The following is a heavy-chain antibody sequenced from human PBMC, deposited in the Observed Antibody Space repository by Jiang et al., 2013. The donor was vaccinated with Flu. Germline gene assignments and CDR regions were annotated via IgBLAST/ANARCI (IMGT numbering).Heavy chain of an antibody. D-gene: IGHD2-15*01. V-gene: IGHV3-11*01. CDR3: ARDKSGYCSGGSYCHGWFDP. Sequence: VQLVESGGGLVKPGGSLRLSCAASGFTFSDYYMSWIRQAPGKGLEWVSYISSSGSTIYYADSVKGRFTISRDNAKNSLYLQMNSLRAEDTAVYYCARDKSGYCSGGSYCHGWFDPWGPGNPGHRLL. CDR2: ISSSGSTI. CDR1: GFTFSDYY. J-gene: IGHJ5*02.